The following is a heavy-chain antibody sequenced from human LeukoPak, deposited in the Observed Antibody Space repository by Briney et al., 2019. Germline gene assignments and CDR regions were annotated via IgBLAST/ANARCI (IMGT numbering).Heavy chain of an antibody. CDR3: TLSYGRGFNYYYGMDV. CDR2: ISYDGSNK. J-gene: IGHJ6*02. V-gene: IGHV3-30*14. D-gene: IGHD5-18*01. Sequence: GRSLRLSCAASGFTFSSYAMHWVRQAPGKGLEWVAVISYDGSNKYYADSVKGRFTISRENAKDSLYLQMDSLRAGDTAVYYCTLSYGRGFNYYYGMDVWGQGTTVTASS. CDR1: GFTFSSYA.